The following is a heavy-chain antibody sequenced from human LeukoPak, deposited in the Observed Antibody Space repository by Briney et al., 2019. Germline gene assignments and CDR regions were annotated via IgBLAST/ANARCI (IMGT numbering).Heavy chain of an antibody. CDR2: IIPIFGIA. J-gene: IGHJ4*02. V-gene: IGHV1-69*04. D-gene: IGHD5-18*01. Sequence: SVKVSCKASGGTFSSYAISWVRQAPGQGLEWMGRIIPIFGIANYAQKFQGRVTITADKSTSTAYMELSSLRSEDTAVCYCAGAGYSYAKEGFFDYWGQGTLVSVSS. CDR3: AGAGYSYAKEGFFDY. CDR1: GGTFSSYA.